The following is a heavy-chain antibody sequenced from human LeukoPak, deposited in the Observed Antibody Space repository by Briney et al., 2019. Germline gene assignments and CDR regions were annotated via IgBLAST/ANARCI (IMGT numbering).Heavy chain of an antibody. CDR2: ISWSGGTI. CDR3: AKDFTFLQRHQFDY. J-gene: IGHJ4*02. Sequence: RSLRLSCAASGFTFGDFGMHWVRHRPGKGLEWVSGISWSGGTIVYADSVKGRFTISRDNVKNALYLQMNNLRPDDTALYYCAKDFTFLQRHQFDYWGQGTLVTVSS. V-gene: IGHV3-9*01. D-gene: IGHD3-16*01. CDR1: GFTFGDFG.